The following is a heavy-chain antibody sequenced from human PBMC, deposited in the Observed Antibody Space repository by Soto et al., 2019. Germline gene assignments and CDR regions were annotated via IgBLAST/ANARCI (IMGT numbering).Heavy chain of an antibody. CDR3: AKNSRDGYSYDL. Sequence: GGSLRLSCAASGFTFSTYAMTWVRQAPGKGPEWVSAISPTANSIYYAASVKGRFTISRDNSKSTLYLQMSSLRAEDTAVYYCAKNSRDGYSYDLWGQGTLVTVSS. CDR1: GFTFSTYA. V-gene: IGHV3-23*01. CDR2: ISPTANSI. J-gene: IGHJ4*02. D-gene: IGHD3-22*01.